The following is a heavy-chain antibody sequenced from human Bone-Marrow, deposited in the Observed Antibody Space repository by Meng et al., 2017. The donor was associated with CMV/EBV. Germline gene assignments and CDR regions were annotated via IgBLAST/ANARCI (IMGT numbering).Heavy chain of an antibody. J-gene: IGHJ6*02. CDR3: ARELRDYDFWSGTLSHSGMDV. V-gene: IGHV3-13*01. Sequence: GESLKISCAASGFTFSSYDMHWVRQATGKGLEWVSAIGTAGDTYYPGSVKGRFTISRENAKNSLYLQMNSLRAGDTAVYYCARELRDYDFWSGTLSHSGMDVWGQGPTVTVSS. CDR1: GFTFSSYD. D-gene: IGHD3-3*01. CDR2: IGTAGDT.